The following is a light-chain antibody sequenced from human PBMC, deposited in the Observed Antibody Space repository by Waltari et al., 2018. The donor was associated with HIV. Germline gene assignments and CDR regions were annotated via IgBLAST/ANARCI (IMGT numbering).Light chain of an antibody. CDR1: SSDFDLHNF. CDR2: GVN. V-gene: IGLV2-14*03. Sequence: SALTQPASVSGSPGQSVTISCTGASSDFDLHNFLSWYQQHPGRAPQLIIFGVNYRPSGTSSRVSASKSVDTASLTISGLQSGDEADYYCTTYTATDSLLIGSGTKLTVL. CDR3: TTYTATDSLL. J-gene: IGLJ2*01.